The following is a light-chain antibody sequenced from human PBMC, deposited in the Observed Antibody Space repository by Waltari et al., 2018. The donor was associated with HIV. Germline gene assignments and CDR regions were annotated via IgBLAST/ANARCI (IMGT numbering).Light chain of an antibody. J-gene: IGKJ1*01. V-gene: IGKV4-1*01. CDR3: QQYYSSPT. Sequence: DIVMTQSPDSLAVSLGERATINCKSSQSLLFRSDNKNYLTWYQQKPGQPPKLLIYWASTREAGVPDRFSGSGSGTDFTLTISILQAEDVAVYYCQQYYSSPTFGQGTKVEIK. CDR1: QSLLFRSDNKNY. CDR2: WAS.